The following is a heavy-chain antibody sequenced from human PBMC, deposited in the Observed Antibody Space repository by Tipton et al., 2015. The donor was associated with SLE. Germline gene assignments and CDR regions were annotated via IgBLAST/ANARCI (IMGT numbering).Heavy chain of an antibody. J-gene: IGHJ4*02. CDR2: MSHSGDT. Sequence: TLSLTCTVSRYSISSGYFWGWIRQPPGKGLEWIGTMSHSGDTYYNPSLESRVTMSIDASKKQVSLRLSSVTAADTAVYYCASSPGVTLFRVVTYFDLWGQGILVTVSS. D-gene: IGHD3-3*01. CDR1: RYSISSGYF. CDR3: ASSPGVTLFRVVTYFDL. V-gene: IGHV4-38-2*02.